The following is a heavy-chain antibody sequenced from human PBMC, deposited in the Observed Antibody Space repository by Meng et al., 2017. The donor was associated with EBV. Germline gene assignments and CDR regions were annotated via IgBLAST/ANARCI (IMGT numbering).Heavy chain of an antibody. J-gene: IGHJ4*02. V-gene: IGHV1-69*01. CDR2: LIPMSGAP. D-gene: IGHD3-10*01. CDR3: ASESGRGFTPDY. CDR1: GGTFRSDA. Sequence: QGQLQQSGAEVKKPGSSVKVSCRTSGGTFRSDAVSWVRQAPGQGLEWMGGLIPMSGAPHYAQKFQDRVTIIADESTSTHSMELNNLRSKDTAMYYCASESGRGFTPDYWGQGTLVTVSS.